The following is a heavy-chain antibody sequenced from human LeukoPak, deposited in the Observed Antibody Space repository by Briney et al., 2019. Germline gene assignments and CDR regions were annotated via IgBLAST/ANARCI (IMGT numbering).Heavy chain of an antibody. CDR3: ARLRDYDILTGYYRDGDYYYYYGMDV. V-gene: IGHV1-69*13. J-gene: IGHJ6*02. Sequence: SVKVSCRASGGTFSSYAISWVRQAPGQGLEWMGGIIPIFGTANYAQKFQGRVTITADESTSTAYMELSSLRSEDTAVYYCARLRDYDILTGYYRDGDYYYYYGMDVWGQGTTVTVSS. CDR1: GGTFSSYA. D-gene: IGHD3-9*01. CDR2: IIPIFGTA.